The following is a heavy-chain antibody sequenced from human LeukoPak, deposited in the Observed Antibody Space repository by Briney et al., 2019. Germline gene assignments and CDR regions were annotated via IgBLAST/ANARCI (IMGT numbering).Heavy chain of an antibody. J-gene: IGHJ4*02. Sequence: ASVTVSFTASVYTFTSYDINWVRQATGQGLEWMGWMNPNSGNTGYEQKFQGRVTITRNTSLSTAYMELSSLRSEDTAVYYCARGLHPQVVAGRELGYWGQGTLVTVSS. CDR3: ARGLHPQVVAGRELGY. CDR1: VYTFTSYD. D-gene: IGHD6-19*01. V-gene: IGHV1-8*03. CDR2: MNPNSGNT.